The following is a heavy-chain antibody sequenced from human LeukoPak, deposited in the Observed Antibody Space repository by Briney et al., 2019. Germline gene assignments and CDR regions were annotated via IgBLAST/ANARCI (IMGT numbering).Heavy chain of an antibody. J-gene: IGHJ5*02. V-gene: IGHV3-30*03. CDR2: ISYDGSNK. Sequence: GGPLRLSCAASGFTFSSYGMHWVRQAPGKGLEWVAVISYDGSNKYYADSVKGRFTISRDNSKNTLYLQMNSLRAEDTAVYYCAGSSGLNWFDPWGQGTLVTVSS. CDR1: GFTFSSYG. D-gene: IGHD5-12*01. CDR3: AGSSGLNWFDP.